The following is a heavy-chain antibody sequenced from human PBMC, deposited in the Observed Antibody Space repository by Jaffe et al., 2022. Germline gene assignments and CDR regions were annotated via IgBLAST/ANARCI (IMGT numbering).Heavy chain of an antibody. CDR1: GGSISSYY. Sequence: QVQLQESGPGLVKPSETLSLTCTVSGGSISSYYWSWIRQPPGKGLEWIGYIYYSGSTNYNPSLKSRVTISVDTSKNQFSLKLSSVTAADTAVYYCARGGGRHYYGSGSYSRYYYYYMDVWGKGTTVTVSS. J-gene: IGHJ6*03. CDR2: IYYSGST. CDR3: ARGGGRHYYGSGSYSRYYYYYMDV. D-gene: IGHD3-10*01. V-gene: IGHV4-59*01.